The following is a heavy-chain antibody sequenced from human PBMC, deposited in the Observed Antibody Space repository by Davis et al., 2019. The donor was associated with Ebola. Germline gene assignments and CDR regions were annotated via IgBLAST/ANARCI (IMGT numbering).Heavy chain of an antibody. CDR2: IKKDGSEK. J-gene: IGHJ4*02. V-gene: IGHV3-7*01. CDR3: ARDSSGWYGEVYFDY. Sequence: GESLKISCAASGFTFSNYWMSWVRQAPGKGLEWVAKIKKDGSEKNYVDSVKGRFTISRDNSKNTLYLQMNSLRAEDTAVYYCARDSSGWYGEVYFDYWGQGTLVTVSS. D-gene: IGHD6-19*01. CDR1: GFTFSNYW.